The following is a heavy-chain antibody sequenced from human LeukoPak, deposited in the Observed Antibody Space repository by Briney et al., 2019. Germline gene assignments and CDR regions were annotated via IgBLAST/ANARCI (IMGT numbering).Heavy chain of an antibody. J-gene: IGHJ4*02. Sequence: SETLSLTCTVSGDFISSGHYYWNWIRQPAGKGLEWIGRIYISGSTNYNPSLKSRVTMSVDTSKNQFSLKVTSVTAADTAVYYCARGVAVSDTSPHYFDHWGQGTLVTVSS. CDR1: GDFISSGHYY. V-gene: IGHV4-61*02. CDR2: IYISGST. D-gene: IGHD6-19*01. CDR3: ARGVAVSDTSPHYFDH.